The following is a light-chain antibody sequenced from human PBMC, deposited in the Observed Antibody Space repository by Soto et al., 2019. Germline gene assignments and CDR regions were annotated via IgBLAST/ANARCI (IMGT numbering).Light chain of an antibody. V-gene: IGKV3-20*01. J-gene: IGKJ2*01. CDR2: GAL. Sequence: EIVLTQSPGTLSLSPGERATLSCRASQSVSSSYLAWYQQKPGQAPRLLIYGALNRATGIPDRFSASGSGTEFSLPISRVEPDDFAMYYCQQYGCSPPYTFGQGTKLEIK. CDR3: QQYGCSPPYT. CDR1: QSVSSSY.